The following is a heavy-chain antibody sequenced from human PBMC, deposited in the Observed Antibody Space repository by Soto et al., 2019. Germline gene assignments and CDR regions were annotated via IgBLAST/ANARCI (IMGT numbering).Heavy chain of an antibody. Sequence: GGSLRLSCAASGFTFSSYAMHWVRQAPGKGLECVAVISYDGSNKYYADSVKGRFTISRDNSKNTLYLQMNSLRAEDTAVYYCARERRLYAFDIWGQGTMVTVSS. V-gene: IGHV3-30-3*01. J-gene: IGHJ3*02. CDR2: ISYDGSNK. D-gene: IGHD3-22*01. CDR3: ARERRLYAFDI. CDR1: GFTFSSYA.